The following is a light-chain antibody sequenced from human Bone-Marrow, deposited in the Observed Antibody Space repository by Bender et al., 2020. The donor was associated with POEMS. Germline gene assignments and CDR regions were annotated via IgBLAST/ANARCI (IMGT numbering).Light chain of an antibody. Sequence: QSALTQPASVSGSPGQSITISCTGTSSDVGGYNYVSWYQQHPGKAPKLMIYDVTYRPSGVSNRFSGSKSGNTASLTISGLQAEDEADYYCCSHAGSDTYVVFGGGTKLTAL. CDR1: SSDVGGYNY. J-gene: IGLJ2*01. CDR3: CSHAGSDTYVV. V-gene: IGLV2-23*02. CDR2: DVT.